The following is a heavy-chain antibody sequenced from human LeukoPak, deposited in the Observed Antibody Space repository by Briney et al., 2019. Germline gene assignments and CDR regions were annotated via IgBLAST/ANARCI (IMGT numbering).Heavy chain of an antibody. CDR3: ARDARAGITIFGMALFGGVEFDF. Sequence: ASVKVSCKASGYIFTNHYMHWVRRAPGQGLEWMGVINSATGSTNYTQKFQGRVSMTRDTSTSTVYMELSSLRSEDTAVYYCARDARAGITIFGMALFGGVEFDFWGQGTLITVSS. CDR2: INSATGST. J-gene: IGHJ4*02. V-gene: IGHV1-46*01. CDR1: GYIFTNHY. D-gene: IGHD3-3*01.